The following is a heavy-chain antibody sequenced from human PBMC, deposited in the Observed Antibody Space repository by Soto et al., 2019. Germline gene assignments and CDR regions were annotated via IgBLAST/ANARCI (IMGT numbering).Heavy chain of an antibody. CDR3: ARGPESVAETYYYYGMDV. J-gene: IGHJ6*02. Sequence: PGESLKISCKGSGYSFTSYWIGWVRQMPGKGLEWMGIIYPGDSDTRYSPSFQGQVTISADKSISTAYLQWSSLKASDTAMYYCARGPESVAETYYYYGMDVWGQGTTVTVSS. D-gene: IGHD6-19*01. V-gene: IGHV5-51*01. CDR1: GYSFTSYW. CDR2: IYPGDSDT.